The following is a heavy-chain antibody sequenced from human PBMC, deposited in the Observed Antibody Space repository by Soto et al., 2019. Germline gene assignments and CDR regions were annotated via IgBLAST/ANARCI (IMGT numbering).Heavy chain of an antibody. V-gene: IGHV3-7*01. CDR2: IKQDGSEK. D-gene: IGHD3-10*01. CDR1: GFTFSSYW. Sequence: EVQLVESGGGLVQPGGSLRLSCAASGFTFSSYWMSWVRQAPGKGLEWVAIIKQDGSEKYYVDSEKGRFTISRDNAKNSLFLQMNSLRVEDTAVYYCARDETYYYGSGPVGGPGTLVTVSS. J-gene: IGHJ4*02. CDR3: ARDETYYYGSGPV.